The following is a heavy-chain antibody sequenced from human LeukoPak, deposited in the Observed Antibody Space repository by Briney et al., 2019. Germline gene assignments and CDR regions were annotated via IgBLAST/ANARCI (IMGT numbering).Heavy chain of an antibody. J-gene: IGHJ3*01. Sequence: ASVKVSCKASGYTFSTYGISWVRQAPGQGLEWMGWISAYKGNTYYAQKLQGSVTMTTDSSTSTAYMELRSLRSDDTAIYYCARDLYYYGSGSYYDVFDVWGQGEMVTVSS. D-gene: IGHD3-10*01. CDR1: GYTFSTYG. CDR2: ISAYKGNT. V-gene: IGHV1-18*01. CDR3: ARDLYYYGSGSYYDVFDV.